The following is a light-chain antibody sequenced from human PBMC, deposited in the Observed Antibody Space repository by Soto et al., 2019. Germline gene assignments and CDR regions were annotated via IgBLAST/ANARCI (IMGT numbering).Light chain of an antibody. CDR1: QCVSSSY. Sequence: IVLTQSPCTLSFSPRERGPISCRASQCVSSSYLAWYQQKPGQAPRLLIYGASSRATGIPDRFSGSGSGTDFTLTISRLEPEDFAVYYCQQYGSSPLFGPGTKVDIK. V-gene: IGKV3-20*01. CDR3: QQYGSSPL. CDR2: GAS. J-gene: IGKJ3*01.